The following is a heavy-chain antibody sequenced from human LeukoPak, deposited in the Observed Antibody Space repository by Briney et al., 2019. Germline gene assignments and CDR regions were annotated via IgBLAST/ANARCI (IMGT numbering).Heavy chain of an antibody. CDR3: AGVLVVVPPGGTFDY. V-gene: IGHV3-7*01. CDR2: IKQDGSEK. CDR1: GFTFSSYW. D-gene: IGHD2-2*01. Sequence: GGSLRLSCAASGFTFSSYWMSWVRQGPGKGLEWVANIKQDGSEKYYVDSVKGRFTISRDNAKNSLYLQMNSLRAEDSAVYYCAGVLVVVPPGGTFDYWGQGTLVTVSS. J-gene: IGHJ4*02.